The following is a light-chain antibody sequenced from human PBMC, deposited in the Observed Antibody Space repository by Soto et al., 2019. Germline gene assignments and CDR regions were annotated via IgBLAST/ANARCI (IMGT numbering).Light chain of an antibody. CDR3: SSYTSSSSLRGV. CDR2: DVS. J-gene: IGLJ3*02. CDR1: SSDVGGYNY. V-gene: IGLV2-14*01. Sequence: QSALTQPASVSGSHGQSITISCTGTSSDVGGYNYVSWYQQHPGKAPKLMIYDVSNRPSGVSNRFSGSKSGNTASLTISGLQAEDEADYYCSSYTSSSSLRGVFGGGTKVTVL.